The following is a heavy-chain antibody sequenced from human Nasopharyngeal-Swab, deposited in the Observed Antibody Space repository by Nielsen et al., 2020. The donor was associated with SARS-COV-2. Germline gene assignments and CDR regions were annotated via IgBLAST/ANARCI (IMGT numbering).Heavy chain of an antibody. D-gene: IGHD2-15*01. CDR2: ISAYNGNT. Sequence: WVRQAPGQGLEWMGWISAYNGNTNYAQRLQGRVTMTTDTSTSTAYMELRSLGSDDTAVYYCAKDAMGYCSGDGCYGADYWGQGTLVTVSS. CDR3: AKDAMGYCSGDGCYGADY. V-gene: IGHV1-18*01. J-gene: IGHJ4*02.